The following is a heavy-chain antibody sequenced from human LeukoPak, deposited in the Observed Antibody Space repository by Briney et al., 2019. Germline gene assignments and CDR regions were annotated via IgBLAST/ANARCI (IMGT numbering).Heavy chain of an antibody. CDR3: ARKGGYSSGWYSDSYYYYGMDV. J-gene: IGHJ6*02. CDR1: GGTFSSYA. V-gene: IGHV1-69*13. CDR2: TIPIFGTA. D-gene: IGHD6-19*01. Sequence: SVKVPCKASGGTFSSYAITWVRQAPGQGLEWMGGTIPIFGTANYAQKFQGRVTITADESTSTAYMELSSLRSDDTAVYYCARKGGYSSGWYSDSYYYYGMDVWGQGTTVTVSS.